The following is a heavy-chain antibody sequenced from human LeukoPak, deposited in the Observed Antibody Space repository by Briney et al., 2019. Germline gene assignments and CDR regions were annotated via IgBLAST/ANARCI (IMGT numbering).Heavy chain of an antibody. V-gene: IGHV3-21*01. Sequence: GGSLRLSCAASGFTFSSYSMNWVRQAPGKGLEWVSSISSSSSYICYADSVKGRFTISRDNSKDTLYLQMNSLRPEDTAVYYCARDGGLYSVVRGADYNCFDYWGQGTLVTVSS. D-gene: IGHD3-10*01. CDR3: ARDGGLYSVVRGADYNCFDY. CDR2: ISSSSSYI. J-gene: IGHJ4*02. CDR1: GFTFSSYS.